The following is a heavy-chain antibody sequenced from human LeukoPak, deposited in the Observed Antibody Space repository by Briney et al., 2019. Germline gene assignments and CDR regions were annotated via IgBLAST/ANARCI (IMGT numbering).Heavy chain of an antibody. CDR1: GFTFSSYA. V-gene: IGHV3-23*01. CDR2: ISGSGVST. CDR3: AKGDTVTNFDY. J-gene: IGHJ4*02. Sequence: PGGSLRLSCAASGFTFSSYAMSWVRQAPGKGLEWVSAISGSGVSTYYADSVKGRFTISRDSSKNTLYLQMNSLRAEDTAIYYCAKGDTVTNFDYWGQGTLVTVSS. D-gene: IGHD4-17*01.